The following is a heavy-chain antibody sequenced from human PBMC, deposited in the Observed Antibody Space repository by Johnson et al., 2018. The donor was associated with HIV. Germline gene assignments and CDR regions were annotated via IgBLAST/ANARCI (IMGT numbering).Heavy chain of an antibody. J-gene: IGHJ3*02. V-gene: IGHV3-30*14. CDR1: GFTFSSYA. CDR3: ARETRVWYNWNDGSRAFDI. D-gene: IGHD1-1*01. CDR2: ISYDGSNK. Sequence: QGQLVESGGGVVQPGRSLRLSCAASGFTFSSYAMHWVRQAPGKGLEWVAVISYDGSNKYYADSVKGRFTISRDNSKNTLYLQMNSLRAEDTAVYYCARETRVWYNWNDGSRAFDIWGQGTMVTVSS.